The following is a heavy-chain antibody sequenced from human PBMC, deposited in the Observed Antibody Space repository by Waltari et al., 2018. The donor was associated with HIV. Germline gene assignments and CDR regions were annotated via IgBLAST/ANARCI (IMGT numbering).Heavy chain of an antibody. D-gene: IGHD6-13*01. Sequence: QDQLTPSGAVVKTPGASVKVPCKVAGHALHDMSMSGGRQAPGKGLEWMGYFDREDNEDIYAGKFQGRVTMTQDASADTAYMELSSLRSEDTAVYFCAAHLEAVPEAVSEYFEFWGQGALVIVSS. CDR1: GHALHDMS. J-gene: IGHJ4*02. V-gene: IGHV1-24*01. CDR2: FDREDNED. CDR3: AAHLEAVPEAVSEYFEF.